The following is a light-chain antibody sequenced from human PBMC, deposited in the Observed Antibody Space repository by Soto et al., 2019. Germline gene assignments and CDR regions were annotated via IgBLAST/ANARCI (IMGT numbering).Light chain of an antibody. Sequence: QSVLTQPPSLSGAPGQNIIISCTGGGSNIGEGFDVHWYQQLPGKAPKLLIYGNTNRPSGVPDRFSGSKSGTSASLVITGLQAEDEADYYCQSYDTGLSGPVVFGGGTKLTVL. CDR2: GNT. CDR1: GSNIGEGFD. CDR3: QSYDTGLSGPVV. V-gene: IGLV1-40*01. J-gene: IGLJ2*01.